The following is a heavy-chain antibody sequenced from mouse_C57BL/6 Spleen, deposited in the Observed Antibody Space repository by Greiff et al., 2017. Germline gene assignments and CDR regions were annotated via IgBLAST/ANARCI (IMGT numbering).Heavy chain of an antibody. CDR3: ARRPNVVDRDYYAMDD. J-gene: IGHJ4*01. CDR2: IYPRSGNT. Sequence: QVQLQQSGAELARPGASVKLSCKASGYTFTSYGISWVKQSTGQGLEWIGEIYPRSGNTFYNEKFKGKATLTADKSSSTAYMELRSLTSEDSAVYFCARRPNVVDRDYYAMDDWGQGTTVTVSS. CDR1: GYTFTSYG. V-gene: IGHV1-81*01. D-gene: IGHD1-1*01.